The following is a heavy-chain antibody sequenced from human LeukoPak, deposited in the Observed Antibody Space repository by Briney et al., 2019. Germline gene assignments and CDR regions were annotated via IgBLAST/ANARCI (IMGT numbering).Heavy chain of an antibody. CDR1: GGSISSYY. D-gene: IGHD5-18*01. Sequence: PSETLSLTCTVSGGSISSYYWSWIRQPPGKGLEWIGYIYYSGSTNYNPSLKSRVTISVDTSKNQFSLKLSSVTAADTAVYYCARNIDSYGYIAFDIWGQGTMVTVSS. CDR2: IYYSGST. CDR3: ARNIDSYGYIAFDI. J-gene: IGHJ3*02. V-gene: IGHV4-59*01.